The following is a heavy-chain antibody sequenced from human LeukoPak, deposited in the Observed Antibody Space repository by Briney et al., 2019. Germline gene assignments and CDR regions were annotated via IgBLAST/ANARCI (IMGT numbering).Heavy chain of an antibody. CDR2: ISGSGGST. V-gene: IGHV3-23*01. CDR1: GFTFSSYA. Sequence: GGSLRLSCAASGFTFSSYAMSWVRQAPGKGLEWVSAISGSGGSTYYADSVKGRFTISRENAKNSLYLQMNSLRAEDMGLYYCARGRGSDHYHYYYMDVWGKGTTVTVSS. D-gene: IGHD6-19*01. CDR3: ARGRGSDHYHYYYMDV. J-gene: IGHJ6*03.